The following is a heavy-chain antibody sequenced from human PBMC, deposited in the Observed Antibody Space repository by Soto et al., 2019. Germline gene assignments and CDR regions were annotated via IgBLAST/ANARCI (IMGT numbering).Heavy chain of an antibody. V-gene: IGHV4-39*01. CDR3: ARHWYSGSYSIDY. J-gene: IGHJ4*02. CDR2: IYYSGST. Sequence: SETLSRTCTVSDGSISSSSYYWGWIRQPPGKGLEWIGSIYYSGSTYYNSSLKSRVTISVDTSKNQFSLKLSSVTAADTAVYYCARHWYSGSYSIDYWGQGTLVTVSS. CDR1: DGSISSSSYY. D-gene: IGHD1-26*01.